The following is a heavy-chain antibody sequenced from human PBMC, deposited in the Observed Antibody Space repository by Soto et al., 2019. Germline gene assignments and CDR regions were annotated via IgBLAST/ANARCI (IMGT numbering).Heavy chain of an antibody. CDR3: ARMRSDYDSSGLDY. Sequence: SVPTLVNPTETLTLTCTFSGFSLSTSGMRVSWIRQAPGKALEWLARIDWDEDRFYSTSLKTRLTISKDTSKNQVVLTMTKMDPVDTATYYCARMRSDYDSSGLDYWGQGILVTVT. D-gene: IGHD3-22*01. CDR1: GFSLSTSGMR. CDR2: IDWDEDR. V-gene: IGHV2-70*04. J-gene: IGHJ4*02.